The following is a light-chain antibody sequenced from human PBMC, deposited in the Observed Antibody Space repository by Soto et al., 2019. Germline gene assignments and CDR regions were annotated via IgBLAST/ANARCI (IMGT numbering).Light chain of an antibody. Sequence: QSVPTQPASVSGSPGQSITISCTGTSSDVGGYNYVSWYQQHPGKAPKLMIYEVSNRPSGVSNRFSGSKSGNTASLTISGLQAEDEADYYCSSYTSSSTPHYVFGTGTKLTVL. CDR3: SSYTSSSTPHYV. CDR1: SSDVGGYNY. CDR2: EVS. V-gene: IGLV2-14*01. J-gene: IGLJ1*01.